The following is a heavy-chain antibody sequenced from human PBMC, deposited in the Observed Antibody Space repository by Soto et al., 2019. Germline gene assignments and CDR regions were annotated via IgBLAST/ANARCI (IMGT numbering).Heavy chain of an antibody. V-gene: IGHV4-59*01. Sequence: SETLSLTCTVSGGSISSYYWSWIRQPPGKGLEWIGYIYYSGSTNYNPSLKSRVTISVDTSKNQFSLKLSSVTAADTAVYYCARGNYDFWSGYSYGMDVWGQGATVTVSS. CDR1: GGSISSYY. CDR3: ARGNYDFWSGYSYGMDV. CDR2: IYYSGST. J-gene: IGHJ6*02. D-gene: IGHD3-3*01.